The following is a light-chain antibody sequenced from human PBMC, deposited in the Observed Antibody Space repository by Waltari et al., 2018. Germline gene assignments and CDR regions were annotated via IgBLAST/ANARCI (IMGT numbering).Light chain of an antibody. CDR3: ASWDNSLSGPV. CDR2: SNN. CDR1: SSNIGSDT. J-gene: IGLJ2*01. V-gene: IGLV1-44*01. Sequence: QSVLTPPPSASGTPGQRVAISCSGSSSNIGSDTVNWYQQLPGSAPKLLIYSNNQRPSGVPDRFSGSKSGTSASLAISGLQSDDEADYFCASWDNSLSGPVFGGGTKLTVL.